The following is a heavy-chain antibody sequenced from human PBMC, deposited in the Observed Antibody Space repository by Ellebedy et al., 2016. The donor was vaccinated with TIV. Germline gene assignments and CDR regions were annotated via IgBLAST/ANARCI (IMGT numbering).Heavy chain of an antibody. CDR1: GFTFSSYS. J-gene: IGHJ4*02. CDR2: ISSSSSYI. Sequence: GESLKISCAASGFTFSSYSMNWVRQAPGKGLEWVSSISSSSSYIYYADSVKGRFTISRDNAKNSLYLQMNSLRAEDTAVYYCASGFKKYYFDYWGQGTLVTASS. V-gene: IGHV3-21*01. CDR3: ASGFKKYYFDY.